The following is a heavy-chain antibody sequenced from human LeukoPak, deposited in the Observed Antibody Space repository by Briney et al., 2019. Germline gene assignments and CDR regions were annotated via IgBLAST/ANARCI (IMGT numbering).Heavy chain of an antibody. CDR1: GYMFTHCG. CDR2: INSAEGGT. CDR3: ARSSSGWSVDF. Sequence: ASVKVSCKASGYMFTHCGVRWVRQAPGQGLEWMGWINSAEGGTLYAENLQGRVTLTTDTSTSTLYMELRTLRSDDTAVYYCARSSSGWSVDFWGQGTLVTVSS. J-gene: IGHJ4*02. D-gene: IGHD6-19*01. V-gene: IGHV1-18*01.